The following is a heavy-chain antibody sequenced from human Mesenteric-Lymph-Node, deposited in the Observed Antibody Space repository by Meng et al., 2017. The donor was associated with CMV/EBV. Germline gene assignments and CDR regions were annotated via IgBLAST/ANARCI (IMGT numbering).Heavy chain of an antibody. CDR2: IGVYDSNT. J-gene: IGHJ4*02. V-gene: IGHV1-18*04. CDR3: ARVLAYYYDSSGYFAY. Sequence: SGYAFTTHGIRWVRPAPGQGLEWMGWIGVYDSNTNYAQLLQGRVTMTTDTSTRTAYMELKGLRSDDTAVYCCARVLAYYYDSSGYFAYWGQGTLVTVSS. CDR1: GYAFTTHG. D-gene: IGHD3-22*01.